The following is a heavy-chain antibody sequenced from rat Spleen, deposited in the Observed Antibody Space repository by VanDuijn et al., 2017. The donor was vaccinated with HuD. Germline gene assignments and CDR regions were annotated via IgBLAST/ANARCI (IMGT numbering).Heavy chain of an antibody. D-gene: IGHD1-1*01. V-gene: IGHV5-31*01. Sequence: EVQLVESGGGLVQPGRSLGLSCVASGFTFNNYWMTWIRQAPGKGLEWVASITNTGVSTYYPDSVKGRFTISRDNAKSSLYLQMDSLRSEDTATYYCTTDGFITVMDAWGQGASVTVSS. CDR1: GFTFNNYW. J-gene: IGHJ4*01. CDR3: TTDGFITVMDA. CDR2: ITNTGVST.